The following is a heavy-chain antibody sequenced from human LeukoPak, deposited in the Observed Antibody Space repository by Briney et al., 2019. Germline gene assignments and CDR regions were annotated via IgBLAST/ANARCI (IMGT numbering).Heavy chain of an antibody. CDR2: ISYDGSNK. D-gene: IGHD6-19*01. CDR1: GFTFSSYG. V-gene: IGHV3-30*19. Sequence: QPGGSLRLSCAASGFTFSSYGMHWVRQAPGKGLEWVAVISYDGSNKYYADSVKGRFTISRDNSKNTLYLQMNSLRAEDTAVYYCARDGQQWLGNWFDPWGQGTLVTVSS. CDR3: ARDGQQWLGNWFDP. J-gene: IGHJ5*02.